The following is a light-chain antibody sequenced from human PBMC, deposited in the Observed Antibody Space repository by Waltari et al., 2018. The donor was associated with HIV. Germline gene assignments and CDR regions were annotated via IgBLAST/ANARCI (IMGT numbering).Light chain of an antibody. J-gene: IGLJ3*02. Sequence: SAVTQPASVSGLPGQSLTISCTGDDSDFGLDNFVSWYQQHPDHLPSLIVYDVDSRASGMSARFSGAKSGHTASLNIAGLRAEDEAHYYCASFTGDNTLLFGGGTKVTVL. CDR2: DVD. V-gene: IGLV2-14*03. CDR3: ASFTGDNTLL. CDR1: DSDFGLDNF.